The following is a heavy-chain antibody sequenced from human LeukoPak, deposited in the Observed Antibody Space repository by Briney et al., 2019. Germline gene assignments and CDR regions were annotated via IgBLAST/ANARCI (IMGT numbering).Heavy chain of an antibody. V-gene: IGHV3-33*01. CDR1: GFTFSSYG. CDR3: ARDLGFN. J-gene: IGHJ4*02. CDR2: IWYDGSNK. Sequence: GGSLRLSCAASGFTFSSYGMHWVRQAPGKGLEWVAVIWYDGSNKYYADSVKSRFTISRDNSKNTLYLQMNSLKAEDTAVYYCARDLGFNWGQGTLVTVSS.